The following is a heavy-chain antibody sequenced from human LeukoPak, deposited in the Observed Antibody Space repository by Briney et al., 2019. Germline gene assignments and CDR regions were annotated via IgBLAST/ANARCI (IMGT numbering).Heavy chain of an antibody. Sequence: GGSLRLSCAASGFTFSNYWMSWLRQAPGKGLEWVANIRQDGNEKYYVDSVKGRFTISRDNAQNSLFLQLNSLRAEDTAVYYCARQQLVDYWGQGTLVTVSS. CDR1: GFTFSNYW. J-gene: IGHJ4*02. D-gene: IGHD6-6*01. V-gene: IGHV3-7*01. CDR2: IRQDGNEK. CDR3: ARQQLVDY.